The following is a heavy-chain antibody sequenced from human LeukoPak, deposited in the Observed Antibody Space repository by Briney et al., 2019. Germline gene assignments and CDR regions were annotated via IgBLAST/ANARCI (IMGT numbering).Heavy chain of an antibody. CDR2: TYFRSKWHS. V-gene: IGHV6-1*01. Sequence: SQTLSLTCAISGDSVSSNSAAWNWIRQSPSRGLEWLGRTYFRSKWHSYYAPSVKSRITINPDTSKNQFSLQLKSVTPEDTAVYYCARMVGLVSDFWGQGTLVTVSS. CDR3: ARMVGLVSDF. CDR1: GDSVSSNSAA. D-gene: IGHD3-10*01. J-gene: IGHJ4*02.